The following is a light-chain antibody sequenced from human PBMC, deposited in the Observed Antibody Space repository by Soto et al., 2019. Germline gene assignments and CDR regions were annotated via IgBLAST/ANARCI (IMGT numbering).Light chain of an antibody. CDR2: EVT. J-gene: IGLJ1*01. CDR3: SSYTSSNTLV. Sequence: QSLLTKPASVSGSPGQSITISCTGGSSDIGGYNYVSWFQQHPGKVPKLMIYEVTNRPSGVSNRFSGSKSGSTASLTISGLQAEDEADYYCSSYTSSNTLVFGTGTKVTVL. CDR1: SSDIGGYNY. V-gene: IGLV2-14*01.